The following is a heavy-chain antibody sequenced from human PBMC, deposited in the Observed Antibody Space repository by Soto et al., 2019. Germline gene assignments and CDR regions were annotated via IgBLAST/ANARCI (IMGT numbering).Heavy chain of an antibody. J-gene: IGHJ3*02. D-gene: IGHD6-19*01. CDR3: VKDIGPGIAVAGDAFDI. CDR2: ISGSGGST. V-gene: IGHV3-23*01. CDR1: GFTFSSYA. Sequence: GGSLRLSCAASGFTFSSYAMSWVRQAPGKGLEWVSAISGSGGSTYYADSVKGRFTISRDNSKNTLYLQMNSLRAEDTAVYYCVKDIGPGIAVAGDAFDIWGQGTMVTVSS.